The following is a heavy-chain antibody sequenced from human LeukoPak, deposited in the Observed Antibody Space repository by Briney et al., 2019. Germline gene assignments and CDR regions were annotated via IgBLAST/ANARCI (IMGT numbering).Heavy chain of an antibody. J-gene: IGHJ3*02. CDR3: ARDRSGGHYYDSSGYLLGAFDI. Sequence: ASVKVSCEASGYTFTSYGISWVRQAPGQGLEWMGWISAYNGNTNYAQKLQGRVTMTTDTYTSTAYMELRSLRSDDTAVYYCARDRSGGHYYDSSGYLLGAFDIWGQGTMVTVSS. V-gene: IGHV1-18*01. CDR2: ISAYNGNT. CDR1: GYTFTSYG. D-gene: IGHD3-22*01.